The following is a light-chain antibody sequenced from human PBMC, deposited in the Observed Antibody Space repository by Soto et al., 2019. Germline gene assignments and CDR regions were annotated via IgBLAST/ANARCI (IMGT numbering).Light chain of an antibody. CDR3: SSYTSSSTSYV. CDR1: SIDVGGYNY. V-gene: IGLV2-14*01. J-gene: IGLJ1*01. CDR2: DVS. Sequence: QSALTQPASVSGSPGQSITISCTGTSIDVGGYNYVSWYQQHPGKAPKLMIYDVSNRPSGVSNRFSGSKSGNTASLTISGLQAEDEADYYCSSYTSSSTSYVFGTGTKLTVL.